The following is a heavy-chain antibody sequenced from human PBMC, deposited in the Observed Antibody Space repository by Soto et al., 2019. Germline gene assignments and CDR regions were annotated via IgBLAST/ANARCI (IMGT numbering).Heavy chain of an antibody. D-gene: IGHD2-8*01. Sequence: ASETLSLTCTVSGGSISSGGYYWSWIRQHPGKGLEWIGYIYYSGSTYYNPSLKSRVTISVDTSKNQFSLKLSSVTAADTAVYYCASGERRDGYNGILDYWGQGTLVTVSS. CDR2: IYYSGST. V-gene: IGHV4-31*03. CDR1: GGSISSGGYY. CDR3: ASGERRDGYNGILDY. J-gene: IGHJ4*02.